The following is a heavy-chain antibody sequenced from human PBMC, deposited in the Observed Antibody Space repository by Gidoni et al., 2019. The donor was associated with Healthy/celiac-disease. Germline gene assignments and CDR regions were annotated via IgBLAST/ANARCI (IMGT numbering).Heavy chain of an antibody. CDR2: ISSSSSYI. D-gene: IGHD3-9*01. CDR1: GFTFSRYS. J-gene: IGHJ4*02. V-gene: IGHV3-21*01. Sequence: EVQLVESGGGLVKPGGSLILSFAASGFTFSRYSMHWVRQAPVKGLDWVSSISSSSSYIYYADSVKGRFTISRDNAKNSLYLQMNSLRAEDTAVYYCARGAHFDWLLLVYWGQGTLVTVSS. CDR3: ARGAHFDWLLLVY.